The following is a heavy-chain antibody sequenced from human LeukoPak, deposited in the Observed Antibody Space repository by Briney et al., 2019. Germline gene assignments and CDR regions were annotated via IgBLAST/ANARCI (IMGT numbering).Heavy chain of an antibody. V-gene: IGHV3-23*01. CDR1: GFIFSNFA. CDR2: ISGSGGHT. D-gene: IGHD3-22*01. CDR3: AKTVVNSGWNHFDF. Sequence: GGSLRLSCAASGFIFSNFAMSWVRQAPGEGLEWVSSISGSGGHTHYANSVKGRFTISRDNSKSTLYLQMDSLRADDTAVYYCAKTVVNSGWNHFDFWGQGTLVTVSS. J-gene: IGHJ4*02.